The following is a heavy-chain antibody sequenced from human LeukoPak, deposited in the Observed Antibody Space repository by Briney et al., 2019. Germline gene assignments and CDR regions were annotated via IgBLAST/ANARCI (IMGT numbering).Heavy chain of an antibody. Sequence: GGSLRLSCAASGFTFSSSGMHWVRQAPGEGLEWVAVISYDGSNKSYADSVKGRFTISRDNSKNTLYLQMNTLKPEYTAVYYCAKEGIAAACWDWGQGTLVTVSS. CDR1: GFTFSSSG. D-gene: IGHD6-13*01. V-gene: IGHV3-30*18. CDR2: ISYDGSNK. CDR3: AKEGIAAACWD. J-gene: IGHJ4*02.